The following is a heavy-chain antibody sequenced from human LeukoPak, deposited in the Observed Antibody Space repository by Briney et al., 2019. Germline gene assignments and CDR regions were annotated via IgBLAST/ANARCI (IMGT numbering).Heavy chain of an antibody. D-gene: IGHD3-16*01. V-gene: IGHV3-48*01. Sequence: PGGSLRLSCAASGFTFSSYSMNWVRQAPGKGLEWASYISSSSSTIYYADSVKGRFTISRDNSRNTLNLQMNSLRAEDTAVYYCAKRGSGDYFDYWGQGTLVTVSS. CDR3: AKRGSGDYFDY. J-gene: IGHJ4*02. CDR2: ISSSSSTI. CDR1: GFTFSSYS.